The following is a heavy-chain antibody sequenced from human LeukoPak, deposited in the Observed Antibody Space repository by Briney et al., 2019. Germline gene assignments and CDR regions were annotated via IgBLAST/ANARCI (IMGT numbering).Heavy chain of an antibody. V-gene: IGHV3-64*01. CDR2: ISSNGGST. CDR3: AKSHYGGNSEVDY. Sequence: PGGSLRLSCAASGFTFSSYAMHWVRQAPGKGLEYVSAISSNGGSTYYANSVKGRFTISRDNSKNTLYLQMNSLRAEDTAVYYCAKSHYGGNSEVDYWGQGTLVTVSS. CDR1: GFTFSSYA. J-gene: IGHJ4*02. D-gene: IGHD4-23*01.